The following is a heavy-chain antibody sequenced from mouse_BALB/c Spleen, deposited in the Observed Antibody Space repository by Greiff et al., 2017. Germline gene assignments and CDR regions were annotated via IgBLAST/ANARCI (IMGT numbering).Heavy chain of an antibody. J-gene: IGHJ4*01. CDR1: GYAFSSYW. Sequence: QVQLQQSGAELVRPGSSAKISCKASGYAFSSYWMNWVKQRPGQGLEWIGQIYPGDGDTNYNGKFKGKATLTADKSSSTAYMQLSSLTSEDSAVYFCARVDYGNYDAMDYWGQGTSVTVSA. V-gene: IGHV1-80*01. D-gene: IGHD2-1*01. CDR3: ARVDYGNYDAMDY. CDR2: IYPGDGDT.